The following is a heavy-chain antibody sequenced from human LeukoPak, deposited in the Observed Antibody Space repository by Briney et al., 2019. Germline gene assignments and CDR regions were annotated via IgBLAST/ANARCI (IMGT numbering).Heavy chain of an antibody. CDR1: GYTFTGYY. D-gene: IGHD3-16*01. CDR2: INPNSGGT. CDR3: SRVPRWGSRLARRYYFDY. Sequence: ASVTVSCKASGYTFTGYYMHWVRQAPGQGLEWMGWINPNSGGTNYAQKFQGRVTVTRDTSISTAYMELSRLRSDDTAVYYCSRVPRWGSRLARRYYFDYWGQGTLVTVSS. V-gene: IGHV1-2*02. J-gene: IGHJ4*02.